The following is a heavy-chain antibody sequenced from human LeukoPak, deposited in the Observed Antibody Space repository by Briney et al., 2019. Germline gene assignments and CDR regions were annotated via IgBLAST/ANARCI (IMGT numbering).Heavy chain of an antibody. CDR1: GFTVSSNY. Sequence: PGGSLRLSCAASGFTVSSNYMSWVRQAPGKGLEWVSVIYSGGSTYYADSVKGRFTISRDNSKNTLYLQMNSLRAEDTAVYYCARGRTLRSLEWFVFDYWGQGTLVTVSS. CDR3: ARGRTLRSLEWFVFDY. CDR2: IYSGGST. V-gene: IGHV3-66*02. D-gene: IGHD3-3*01. J-gene: IGHJ4*02.